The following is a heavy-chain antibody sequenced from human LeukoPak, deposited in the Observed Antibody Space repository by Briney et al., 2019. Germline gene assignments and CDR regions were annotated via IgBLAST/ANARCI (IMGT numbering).Heavy chain of an antibody. CDR3: AKQLGYCSDGSCYFPY. CDR1: GFTFSSSA. J-gene: IGHJ4*02. Sequence: GGSLRLSCAASGFTFSSSAMSWVSQAPEKGLEWVSAISNNGGYTYYADSVQGRFTISRDNSKSTLCLQMNSLRAEDTAVYYCAKQLGYCSDGSCYFPYWGQGTLVTVSS. V-gene: IGHV3-23*01. D-gene: IGHD2-15*01. CDR2: ISNNGGYT.